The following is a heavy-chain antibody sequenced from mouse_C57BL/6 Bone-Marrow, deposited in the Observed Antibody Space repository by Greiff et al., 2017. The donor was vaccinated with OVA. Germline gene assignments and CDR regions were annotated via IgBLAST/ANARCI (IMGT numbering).Heavy chain of an antibody. CDR2: FINLAYSL. V-gene: IGHV5-15*04. CDR1: GFTFSDYG. J-gene: IGHJ4*01. Sequence: EVKLVESGGGLVQPGGSLKLSCAASGFTFSDYGMAWVRQAPREGPELVAFFINLAYSLYSVNTVTGRVTISRENAKNTLYLEMSSLRSEDTAMYYCARHSNLYYYAMDYWGQGTSVTVSS. CDR3: ARHSNLYYYAMDY. D-gene: IGHD2-5*01.